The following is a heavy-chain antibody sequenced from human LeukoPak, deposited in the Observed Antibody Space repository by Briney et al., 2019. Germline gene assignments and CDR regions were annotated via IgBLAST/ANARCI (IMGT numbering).Heavy chain of an antibody. D-gene: IGHD5-12*01. V-gene: IGHV3-7*05. CDR3: AGLPLTARLHFDY. J-gene: IGHJ4*02. CDR1: GFTFNTYW. Sequence: PGGSLRLSCAASGFTFNTYWMSWVRQAPGKGLEWVANIKEDGSEKYYVDSVKGRFTISRDNAQNSLHLQMNGLRAEDTAVYYCAGLPLTARLHFDYWGQGTLVTVSS. CDR2: IKEDGSEK.